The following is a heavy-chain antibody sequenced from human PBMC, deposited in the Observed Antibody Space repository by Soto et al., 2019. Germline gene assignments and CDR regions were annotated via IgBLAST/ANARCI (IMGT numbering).Heavy chain of an antibody. V-gene: IGHV1-69*12. CDR1: GGTFSTSA. J-gene: IGHJ6*02. CDR3: ARDKDRQQLGGNYYYILDV. Sequence: QVQLMQSGAEVKKPGSSVKVSCKASGGTFSTSAISWVRQAPGEGLEWVGGIMPIFATPDYAQKFQGRVTSSADESTATAYLELTSLTTDATAVYYCARDKDRQQLGGNYYYILDVWGQGTEITVSS. CDR2: IMPIFATP. D-gene: IGHD3-3*02.